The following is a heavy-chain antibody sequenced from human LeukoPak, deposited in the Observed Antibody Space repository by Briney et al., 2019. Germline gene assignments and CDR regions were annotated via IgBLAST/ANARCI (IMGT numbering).Heavy chain of an antibody. CDR3: ARDPPSRGTRYFDY. J-gene: IGHJ4*02. D-gene: IGHD3-16*01. V-gene: IGHV3-21*01. CDR2: ITSSSSNK. CDR1: GFTFSSYS. Sequence: GGSLRLSCAASGFTFSSYSMNWVRQAPGEGPEWVSSITSSSSNKDYVDSVKGRFTVSRDNAKNSLYLQMDSLRVEDTAVYYCARDPPSRGTRYFDYWGQGILVTVSS.